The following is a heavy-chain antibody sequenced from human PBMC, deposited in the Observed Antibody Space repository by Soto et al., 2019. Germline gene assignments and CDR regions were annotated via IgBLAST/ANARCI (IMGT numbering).Heavy chain of an antibody. Sequence: GGSLRLSCAASGFTFNIYALHWVRQAPGKGLEWVAVISFDGTKKYYSDSVKGRFTISRGNLKNTLYLQMNSLRAEDTAVYYCAKAMGVTTAYYYGMDVWGQGTTVTVSS. CDR3: AKAMGVTTAYYYGMDV. CDR2: ISFDGTKK. CDR1: GFTFNIYA. V-gene: IGHV3-30-3*01. J-gene: IGHJ6*02. D-gene: IGHD4-17*01.